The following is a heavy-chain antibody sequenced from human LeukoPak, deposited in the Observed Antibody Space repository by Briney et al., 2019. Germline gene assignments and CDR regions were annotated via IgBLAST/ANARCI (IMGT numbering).Heavy chain of an antibody. CDR1: GYTFTSYG. CDR2: IIPILGIA. J-gene: IGHJ4*02. V-gene: IGHV1-69*04. CDR3: ARDRSPYYYDSSGFDY. Sequence: ASVKVSCKASGYTFTSYGISWVRQAPGQGLEWMGRIIPILGIANYAQKFQGRVTITADKSTSTAYMELSSLRSEDTAVYYCARDRSPYYYDSSGFDYWGQGTLVTVSS. D-gene: IGHD3-22*01.